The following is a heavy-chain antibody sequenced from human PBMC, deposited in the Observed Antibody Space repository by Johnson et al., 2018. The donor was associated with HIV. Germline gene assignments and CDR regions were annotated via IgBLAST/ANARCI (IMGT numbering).Heavy chain of an antibody. CDR2: ISYDGSNK. CDR1: GFSFSSYD. Sequence: QVQLVESGGGVVQPGRSLRLSCAASGFSFSSYDMHWVRQAPGKGLEWVAVISYDGSNKYYADSVKGRFTISRDNSKNTLYLQMNSLRVEDTAVYYCARERGISGGFDFWGQGTRVTVSS. CDR3: ARERGISGGFDF. J-gene: IGHJ3*01. D-gene: IGHD2-15*01. V-gene: IGHV3-30*03.